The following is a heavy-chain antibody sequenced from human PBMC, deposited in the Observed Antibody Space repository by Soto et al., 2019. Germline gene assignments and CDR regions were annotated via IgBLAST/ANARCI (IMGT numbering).Heavy chain of an antibody. CDR3: ANYCSSTSCYRDRDAFDI. CDR2: ISYDGSNK. CDR1: GFTFSSYG. J-gene: IGHJ3*02. V-gene: IGHV3-30*18. Sequence: HPGGSLRLSCAASGFTFSSYGMHWVRQAPGKGLEWVAVISYDGSNKYYADSVKGRFTISRDNSKNTLYLQMNSLRAEDTAVYYCANYCSSTSCYRDRDAFDIWGQGTMVTVSS. D-gene: IGHD2-2*02.